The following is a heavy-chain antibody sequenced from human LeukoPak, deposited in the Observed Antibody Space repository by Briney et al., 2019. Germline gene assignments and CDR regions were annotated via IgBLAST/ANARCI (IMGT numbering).Heavy chain of an antibody. CDR1: GYTLTTYD. CDR3: ARGDDYYDSSGHYSPHGY. V-gene: IGHV7-4-1*02. D-gene: IGHD3-22*01. J-gene: IGHJ4*02. CDR2: INTNTGNP. Sequence: ASVKVSCKASGYTLTTYDINWVRQAPGQGLEWMGWINTNTGNPTYAQGFTGRFVFSLDTSVSTAYLQISSLKAEDTAVYYCARGDDYYDSSGHYSPHGYWGQGTLVTVYS.